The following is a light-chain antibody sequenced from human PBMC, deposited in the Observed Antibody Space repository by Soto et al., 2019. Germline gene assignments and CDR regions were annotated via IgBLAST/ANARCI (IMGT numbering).Light chain of an antibody. CDR1: QSISNC. CDR2: AAS. Sequence: DIQMTQSPSSLSASVGDRVTITCRASQSISNCFHWYQQKAGKAPKLLMYAASSLQSGVPSRFSGSGSGTDFTLTISSLQHEDYATYYGQQSYSAPRTFGQGTKVEIK. V-gene: IGKV1-39*01. J-gene: IGKJ1*01. CDR3: QQSYSAPRT.